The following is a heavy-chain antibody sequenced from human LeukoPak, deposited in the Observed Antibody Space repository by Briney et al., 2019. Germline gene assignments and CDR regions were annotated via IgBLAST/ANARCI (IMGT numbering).Heavy chain of an antibody. J-gene: IGHJ3*02. D-gene: IGHD3-10*01. CDR3: ARPVTRRGNYAFDI. CDR2: IYYSGST. Sequence: SETLSLTCTVSGGSISSGDYYWSWIRQPPGKGLEWIGYIYYSGSTNYNPSLKSRVTISVDTSKNQFSLKLSSVTAADTAVYYCARPVTRRGNYAFDIWGQGTMVTVSS. V-gene: IGHV4-61*08. CDR1: GGSISSGDYY.